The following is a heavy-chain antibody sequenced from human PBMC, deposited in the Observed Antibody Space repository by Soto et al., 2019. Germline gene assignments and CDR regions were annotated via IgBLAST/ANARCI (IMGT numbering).Heavy chain of an antibody. V-gene: IGHV3-23*01. CDR1: GFTFSSHA. J-gene: IGHJ4*02. CDR2: TIDSGGRS. CDR3: AKDKMEQWLVGGYYDY. D-gene: IGHD6-19*01. Sequence: EVQLLESGGGLVQPGGSLRLSCAASGFTFSSHAMSWVRQAPGKGLEWVSSTIDSGGRSYHADSVRGRFTISRDNSKNTLYLQMNSMSADDTAIDYCAKDKMEQWLVGGYYDYWGQGALVTVSS.